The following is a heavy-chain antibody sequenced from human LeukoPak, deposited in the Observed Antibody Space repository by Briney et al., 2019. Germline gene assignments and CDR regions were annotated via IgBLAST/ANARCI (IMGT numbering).Heavy chain of an antibody. CDR3: ARKSIVTAGRKPYDF. J-gene: IGHJ4*02. D-gene: IGHD6-13*01. V-gene: IGHV4-34*01. CDR2: IDHSRRT. Sequence: PSETLSLTCAVYGGSFSGYYWSWIRQPPGKGLEWIGEIDHSRRTNSNASLKSRVSLSTDMSKNQFSLRLSSVTAADTAVYYCARKSIVTAGRKPYDFWDQGALVTVSP. CDR1: GGSFSGYY.